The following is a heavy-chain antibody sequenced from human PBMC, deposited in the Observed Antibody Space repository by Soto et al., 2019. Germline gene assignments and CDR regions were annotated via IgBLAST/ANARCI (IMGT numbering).Heavy chain of an antibody. V-gene: IGHV1-18*04. D-gene: IGHD6-6*01. CDR1: GYIFTNYG. Sequence: GASVKVSCKASGYIFTNYGISWVRQAPGQGLEYVGWISAYNGSTNYAQKFQGRVTMTTDTSTTTAYMELRSLRSDDTAVYYCARSGLLYSSSSHYYYYYGMDVWGQGTTVTRLL. CDR2: ISAYNGST. J-gene: IGHJ6*02. CDR3: ARSGLLYSSSSHYYYYYGMDV.